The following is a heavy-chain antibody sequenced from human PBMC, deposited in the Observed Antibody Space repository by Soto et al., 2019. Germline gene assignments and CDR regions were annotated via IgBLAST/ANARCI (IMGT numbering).Heavy chain of an antibody. CDR1: GYTFTSYY. V-gene: IGHV1-46*03. J-gene: IGHJ4*02. D-gene: IGHD2-2*01. CDR3: DREGGYCSSTSCYLHYFDY. Sequence: ASVKVSCKASGYTFTSYYMHWVRQAPGQGLEWMGIINPSGGSTSYAQKFQGRVTMTRDTSTSTVYMELSSLRSEDTAVYYCDREGGYCSSTSCYLHYFDYWGQGTLVTVSS. CDR2: INPSGGST.